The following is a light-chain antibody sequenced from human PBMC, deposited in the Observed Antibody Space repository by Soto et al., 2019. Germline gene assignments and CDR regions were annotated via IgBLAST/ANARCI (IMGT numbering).Light chain of an antibody. CDR3: QQYNSYPWT. V-gene: IGKV1-5*03. Sequence: DIQMTQSPSTLSASVGDRVTITCRASQSISTWLAWYQQKPGKAPILLIYKASNLESGVPSRFSGSGSGTELTLTVSSLQPNDFSAYNCQQYNSYPWTFGPGTKVDIK. CDR1: QSISTW. CDR2: KAS. J-gene: IGKJ1*01.